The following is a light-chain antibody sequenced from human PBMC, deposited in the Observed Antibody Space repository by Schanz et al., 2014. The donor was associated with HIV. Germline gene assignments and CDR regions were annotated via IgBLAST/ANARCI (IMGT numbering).Light chain of an antibody. CDR2: DVT. CDR3: TSYAGSNSYV. CDR1: SSDVGADNS. J-gene: IGLJ1*01. V-gene: IGLV2-14*03. Sequence: QSALTQPASVSGSPGQSITISCTGTSSDVGADNSVSWYQQHPGRAPRLLVYDVTYRPSGVSNRFSGSKSGNTASLTISGLQPEDEADYYCTSYAGSNSYVFGTGTKVTVL.